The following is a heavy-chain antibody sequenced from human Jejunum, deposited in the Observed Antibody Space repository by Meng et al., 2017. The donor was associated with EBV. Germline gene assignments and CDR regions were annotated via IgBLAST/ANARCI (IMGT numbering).Heavy chain of an antibody. Sequence: EVQLVESGGGVVKLGGCLRLSCAASGFTFSDYTMNWVRQAPGKGLEWVSSISSRSSYIYYADSVKGRFTISRDNGENALYLQMNSLRDEDTAVYYCAKDEAVGFWGQGTLVTVSS. CDR3: AKDEAVGF. CDR1: GFTFSDYT. V-gene: IGHV3-21*01. J-gene: IGHJ4*02. CDR2: ISSRSSYI.